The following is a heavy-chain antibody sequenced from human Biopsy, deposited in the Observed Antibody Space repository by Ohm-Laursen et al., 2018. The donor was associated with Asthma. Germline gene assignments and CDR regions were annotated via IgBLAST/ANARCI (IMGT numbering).Heavy chain of an antibody. CDR1: GGSITSSSYY. V-gene: IGHV4-61*05. D-gene: IGHD1-1*01. CDR3: ARAIGTGDWYFDV. Sequence: SETLSLPCTVSGGSITSSSYYWGWIRQPPGRGLEWIGEIYYSGRTSYHPSLKGRVTISVAKSKNQFSLRLPSVTAADTAVYYCARAIGTGDWYFDVWGRGTLVTVSS. CDR2: IYYSGRT. J-gene: IGHJ2*01.